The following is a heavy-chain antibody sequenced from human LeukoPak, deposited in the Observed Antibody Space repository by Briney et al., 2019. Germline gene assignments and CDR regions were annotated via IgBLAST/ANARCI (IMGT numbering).Heavy chain of an antibody. D-gene: IGHD6-19*01. CDR2: ISSSSSHI. J-gene: IGHJ4*02. CDR1: GFTFSSYT. CDR3: ARGDKSSGWYFLDY. V-gene: IGHV3-21*01. Sequence: PGGSLRLSCAASGFTFSSYTMNWVRQAPGKGLEWVSFISSSSSHIYYTDSVKGRFTISRDNAKTSLNLQVNSLRAEDTAVYYCARGDKSSGWYFLDYWGRGTLVTVSS.